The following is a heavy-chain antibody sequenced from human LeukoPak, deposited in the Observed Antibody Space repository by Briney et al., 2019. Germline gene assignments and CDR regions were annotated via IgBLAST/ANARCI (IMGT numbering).Heavy chain of an antibody. D-gene: IGHD3-22*01. Sequence: SETLSLTCTVSGGSISSSSYYWGWIRQPPGKRLEWIGSIYYSGSTYYNPSLKSRVTISVDTSKNQFSLKLSSVTAADTAVYYCAREDYDSSGYYKADYWGQGTLVTASS. V-gene: IGHV4-39*07. J-gene: IGHJ4*02. CDR1: GGSISSSSYY. CDR2: IYYSGST. CDR3: AREDYDSSGYYKADY.